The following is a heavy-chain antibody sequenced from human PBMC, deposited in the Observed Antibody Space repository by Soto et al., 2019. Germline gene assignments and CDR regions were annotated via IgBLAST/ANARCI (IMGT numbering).Heavy chain of an antibody. Sequence: PSETLSLTCAVYGGSFSGYYWSWIRQPPGKGLEWIGEINHSGSTNYNPSLKSRVTISVDTSKNQFSLKLSSVTAADTAVYYCARVRIQLWLRAGTNYGMDVWGQGTTVTVSS. J-gene: IGHJ6*02. V-gene: IGHV4-34*01. D-gene: IGHD5-18*01. CDR1: GGSFSGYY. CDR3: ARVRIQLWLRAGTNYGMDV. CDR2: INHSGST.